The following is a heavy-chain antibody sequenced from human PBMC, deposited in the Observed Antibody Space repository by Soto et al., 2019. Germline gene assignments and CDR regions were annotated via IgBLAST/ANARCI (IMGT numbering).Heavy chain of an antibody. Sequence: SETLSLTCTVSGGSISSSPHYWGWIRHPPGKGLEWIASSHYSGSAYYNPSLKSRVTISVDTSKSQYSLILTSVTAADTAVYYCATQYYYDSSGYYHSTTWFDFWGHGTLVTVSS. V-gene: IGHV4-39*01. J-gene: IGHJ5*01. D-gene: IGHD3-22*01. CDR3: ATQYYYDSSGYYHSTTWFDF. CDR2: SHYSGSA. CDR1: GGSISSSPHY.